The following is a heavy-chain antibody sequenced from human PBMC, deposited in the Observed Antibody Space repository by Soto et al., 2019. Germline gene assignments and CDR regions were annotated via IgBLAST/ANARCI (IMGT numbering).Heavy chain of an antibody. CDR2: IYYSGST. Sequence: PSETLSLTCTVSGGSISSSSYYWGWIRQPPGKGLEWIGSIYYSGSTYYNPSLKNRVNISVDTSKNQFSLKLSSVTAADTAVYYCAQAAMPYNWFDPWGQGTLVTVSS. D-gene: IGHD2-2*01. J-gene: IGHJ5*02. V-gene: IGHV4-39*01. CDR1: GGSISSSSYY. CDR3: AQAAMPYNWFDP.